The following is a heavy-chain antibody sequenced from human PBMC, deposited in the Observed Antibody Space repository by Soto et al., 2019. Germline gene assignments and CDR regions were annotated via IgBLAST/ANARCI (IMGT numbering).Heavy chain of an antibody. Sequence: SETLSLTCTVSGGSISSYYCSWIRQPPGKGLEWIGYIYYSGSTDYNPSLKSRVSISVDTSQNQFSLNLKSVTAADTAVYYCASYRYSTSSGFDSWGQGTLVTVSS. J-gene: IGHJ4*02. CDR1: GGSISSYY. CDR2: IYYSGST. CDR3: ASYRYSTSSGFDS. D-gene: IGHD6-13*01. V-gene: IGHV4-59*01.